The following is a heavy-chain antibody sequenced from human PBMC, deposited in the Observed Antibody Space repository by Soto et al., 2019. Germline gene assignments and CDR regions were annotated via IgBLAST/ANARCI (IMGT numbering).Heavy chain of an antibody. CDR2: INPNSGGT. CDR3: AREPDVVVAATEDYYYYYMDV. Sequence: ASVKVSCKASGYTFTGYYMHWVRQAPGQGLEWMGWINPNSGGTNYAQKFQGWVTMTRDTSISTAYMELSSLRSDDTAVYYCAREPDVVVAATEDYYYYYMDVWGKGTTVTVSS. J-gene: IGHJ6*03. V-gene: IGHV1-2*04. D-gene: IGHD2-15*01. CDR1: GYTFTGYY.